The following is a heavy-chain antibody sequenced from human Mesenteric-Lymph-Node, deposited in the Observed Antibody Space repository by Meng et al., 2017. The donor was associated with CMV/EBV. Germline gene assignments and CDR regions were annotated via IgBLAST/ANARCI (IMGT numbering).Heavy chain of an antibody. J-gene: IGHJ6*02. CDR1: GGSISSYY. CDR3: ARGDRITIFGVVTDYGMDV. Sequence: SETLSLTCTVPGGSISSYYWSWIRQPPGKGLEWIGYIYYSGSTNYNPSLKSRVTISVDTSKNQFSLKLSSVTAADTAVYYCARGDRITIFGVVTDYGMDVWGQGTTVTVSS. V-gene: IGHV4-59*01. CDR2: IYYSGST. D-gene: IGHD3-3*01.